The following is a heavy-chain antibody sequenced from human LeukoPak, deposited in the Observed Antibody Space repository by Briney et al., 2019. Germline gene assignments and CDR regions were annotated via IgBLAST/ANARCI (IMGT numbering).Heavy chain of an antibody. J-gene: IGHJ4*02. CDR1: GFTFSSYG. D-gene: IGHD4-17*01. CDR3: ARDWATVTTSFDY. CDR2: IWYDGSNK. V-gene: IGHV3-33*01. Sequence: PGGSLRLSCAASGFTFSSYGMHWVRQAPGKGLEWVAVIWYDGSNKYYADSVKGRFTISRDNSKNTLYLQMNSLRAEDTAVYYCARDWATVTTSFDYWGQGTPVTVSS.